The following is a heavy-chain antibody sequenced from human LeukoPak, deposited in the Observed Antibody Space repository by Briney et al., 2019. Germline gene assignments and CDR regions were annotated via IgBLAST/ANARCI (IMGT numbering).Heavy chain of an antibody. CDR1: GFTFSSYG. CDR3: AKAVLTGYYAGFDY. J-gene: IGHJ4*02. CDR2: ISYDGSNK. V-gene: IGHV3-30*18. Sequence: GGSLRLSCAASGFTFSSYGMHWVRQAPGKGLEWVAVISYDGSNKYYADSVKGRFTISRDNSKNTLYLQMNSLRAEDTAMYYCAKAVLTGYYAGFDYWGQGTLVTVSS. D-gene: IGHD3-9*01.